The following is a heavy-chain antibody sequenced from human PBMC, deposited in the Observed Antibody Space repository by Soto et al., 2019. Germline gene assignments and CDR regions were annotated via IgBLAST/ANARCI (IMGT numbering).Heavy chain of an antibody. CDR1: AFTLSHHH. D-gene: IGHD5-18*01. J-gene: IGHJ6*02. Sequence: GRSRRHSWTASAFTLSHHHMTGIRQPHGKGLEWVSCISSGSTYAYSADSVKGRFTISRDNANNSLYLQMNSLKAEDTAVYYCAREYRWLDTAMVQREGLNYEYYGMDFWGQGT. V-gene: IGHV3-11*05. CDR3: AREYRWLDTAMVQREGLNYEYYGMDF. CDR2: ISSGSTYA.